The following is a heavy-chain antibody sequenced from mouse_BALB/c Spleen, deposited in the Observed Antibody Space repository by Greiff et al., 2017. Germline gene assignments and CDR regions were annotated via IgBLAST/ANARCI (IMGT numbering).Heavy chain of an antibody. CDR2: INSNGGST. CDR1: GFTFSSYG. Sequence: EVKLVESGGGLVQPGGSLKLSCAASGFTFSSYGMSWVRQTPDKRLELVATINSNGGSTYYPDSVKGRFTISRDNAKNTLYLQMSSLKSEDTAMYYCARFYDGYYRYAMDYWGQGTSVTVSS. CDR3: ARFYDGYYRYAMDY. J-gene: IGHJ4*01. V-gene: IGHV5-6-3*01. D-gene: IGHD2-3*01.